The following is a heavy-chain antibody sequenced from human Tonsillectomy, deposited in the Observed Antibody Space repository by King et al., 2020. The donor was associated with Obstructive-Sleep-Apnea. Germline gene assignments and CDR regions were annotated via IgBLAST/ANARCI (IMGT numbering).Heavy chain of an antibody. Sequence: VQLVESGGGLVQPGGSLRLSCTVSGISFSNYWMSWVRQAPGKGLEWGSNIKKDGSKRYYVDAVKGRFTISRDNAKNSLFLQMNSLRGEDTAVYFCALITGSDYWGQGTMVTVSS. CDR3: ALITGSDY. D-gene: IGHD1-1*01. CDR2: IKKDGSKR. CDR1: GISFSNYW. J-gene: IGHJ4*02. V-gene: IGHV3-7*01.